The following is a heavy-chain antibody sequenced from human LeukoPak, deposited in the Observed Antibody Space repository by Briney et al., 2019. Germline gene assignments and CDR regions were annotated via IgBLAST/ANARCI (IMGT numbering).Heavy chain of an antibody. J-gene: IGHJ4*02. CDR2: IIPIFGTA. D-gene: IGHD6-13*01. Sequence: SVKVSCKASGGTFSGYAISWVRQAPGQGLEWMGGIIPIFGTANYAQKFQGRVTITADESTSTAYMELSSLRSEDTAVYYCARLAIAAAGSSVFFDYWGQGTLVTVSS. V-gene: IGHV1-69*13. CDR1: GGTFSGYA. CDR3: ARLAIAAAGSSVFFDY.